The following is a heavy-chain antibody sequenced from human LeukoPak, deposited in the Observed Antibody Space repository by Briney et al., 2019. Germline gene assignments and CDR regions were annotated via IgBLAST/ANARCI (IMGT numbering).Heavy chain of an antibody. D-gene: IGHD3-10*01. CDR3: AKVTDYYGSGSYYGY. V-gene: IGHV3-23*01. J-gene: IGHJ4*02. CDR1: GFTFSSYW. Sequence: GGSLRLSCAAPGFTFSSYWMHWVRQAPGKGLEWVSAISGSGGSTYYADSVKGRFTISRDNSKNTLYLQMNSLRAEDTAVYYCAKVTDYYGSGSYYGYWGQGTLVTVSS. CDR2: ISGSGGST.